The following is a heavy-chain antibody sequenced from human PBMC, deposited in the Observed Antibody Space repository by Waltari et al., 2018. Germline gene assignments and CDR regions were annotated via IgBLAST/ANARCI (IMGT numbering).Heavy chain of an antibody. CDR3: AKTEDSSGWYVDY. Sequence: EVQLLESGGGLVQPGGSLRLSCAASGFTFSSSAVSWVRKAPGKGLEWVSAISGSGGSTYYADSVKGRFTISRDNSKNTLYLQMNSLRAEDTAVYYCAKTEDSSGWYVDYWGQGTLVTVSS. D-gene: IGHD6-19*01. CDR2: ISGSGGST. V-gene: IGHV3-23*01. CDR1: GFTFSSSA. J-gene: IGHJ4*02.